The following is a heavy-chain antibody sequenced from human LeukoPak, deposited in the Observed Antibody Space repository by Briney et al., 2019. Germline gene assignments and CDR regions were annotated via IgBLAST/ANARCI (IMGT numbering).Heavy chain of an antibody. CDR3: ARGIAAASTNYYYGMDV. D-gene: IGHD6-13*01. CDR1: GGSISNYY. J-gene: IGHJ6*02. CDR2: VYYSGLT. V-gene: IGHV4-59*01. Sequence: SETLSLTCTVSGGSISNYYWSWIRQPPGKGLEWIGYVYYSGLTNYNPSLKSRVTISVDRSKNQLSLKLSSVTAADTAVYFCARGIAAASTNYYYGMDVWGQGTTVTVSS.